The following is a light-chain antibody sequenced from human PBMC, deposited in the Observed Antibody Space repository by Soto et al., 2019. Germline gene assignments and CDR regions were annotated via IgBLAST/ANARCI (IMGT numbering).Light chain of an antibody. CDR3: QQYGSSPRT. Sequence: EIVLTQSPGTLSLSPGDTATLSCRASQSVSSSYLAWYQKKPGLAPRLLIYGASSRATGIPDRFSGSGSGTDFTLTIRRLXXXXXXVFYCQQYGSSPRTFGQGTKVEI. V-gene: IGKV3-20*01. CDR2: GAS. J-gene: IGKJ1*01. CDR1: QSVSSSY.